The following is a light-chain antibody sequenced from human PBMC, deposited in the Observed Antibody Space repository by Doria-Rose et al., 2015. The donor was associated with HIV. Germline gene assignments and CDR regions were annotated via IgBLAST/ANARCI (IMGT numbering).Light chain of an antibody. V-gene: IGKV3-20*01. Sequence: TQSPGTLSLSPGERANLSCRASQRFSSTYLAWYQQQTSQAPSLLIYDGSTRATGIPDRFSASGSGTDFTLTINRLEPEDFALYYCHQYGTSWTFGQGTKVEI. CDR1: QRFSSTY. CDR2: DGS. J-gene: IGKJ1*01. CDR3: HQYGTSWT.